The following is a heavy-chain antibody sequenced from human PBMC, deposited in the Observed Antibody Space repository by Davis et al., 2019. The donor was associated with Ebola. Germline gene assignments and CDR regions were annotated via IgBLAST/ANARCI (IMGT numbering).Heavy chain of an antibody. V-gene: IGHV1-3*01. CDR1: GYTFTSYG. CDR2: INAGNGNT. D-gene: IGHD6-6*01. Sequence: AASVKVSCKASGYTFTSYGISWVRQAPGQRLEWMGWINAGNGNTKYSQKFQGRVTITRDTSASTAYMELSSLRSEDTAVYYCVGGWQLVNYYYGMDVWGQGTTVTVSS. CDR3: VGGWQLVNYYYGMDV. J-gene: IGHJ6*02.